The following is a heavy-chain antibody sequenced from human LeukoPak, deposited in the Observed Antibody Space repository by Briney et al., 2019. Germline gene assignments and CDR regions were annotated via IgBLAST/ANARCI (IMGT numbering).Heavy chain of an antibody. CDR3: ARSSTGMRYFDWFAADY. Sequence: GGSLRLSCAASGFTFSSYAMHWVRQAPGKGLEWVAVISYDGSNKYYPDSVEGRFTISRDNSKNTLYLQMNSLRAEDTAVYYCARSSTGMRYFDWFAADYWGQGTLVTVSS. J-gene: IGHJ4*02. D-gene: IGHD3-9*01. CDR1: GFTFSSYA. CDR2: ISYDGSNK. V-gene: IGHV3-30-3*01.